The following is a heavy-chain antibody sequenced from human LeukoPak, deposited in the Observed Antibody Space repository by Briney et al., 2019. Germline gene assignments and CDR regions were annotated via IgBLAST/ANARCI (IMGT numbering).Heavy chain of an antibody. D-gene: IGHD6-13*01. CDR3: ARESSSSLDY. CDR2: INRDGTIT. Sequence: GGSLRLSCAASGFTFSTYWMHWVRQAPGKGLVWVSRINRDGTITTYVDSVKGRFTISRDNAKNTLYLQMNSLRVEDTAVYYCARESSSSLDYWGQGTLVTVSS. CDR1: GFTFSTYW. V-gene: IGHV3-74*01. J-gene: IGHJ4*02.